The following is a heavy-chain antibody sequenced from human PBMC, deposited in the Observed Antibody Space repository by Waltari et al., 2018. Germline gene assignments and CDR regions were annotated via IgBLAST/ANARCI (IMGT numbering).Heavy chain of an antibody. CDR2: ISGSGGST. D-gene: IGHD3-9*01. CDR3: AKDRYILTGYSLFDY. J-gene: IGHJ4*02. Sequence: EVQLLESGGGLVQPGGSLRLSCAASGFTFSNYAMSWVRQAPGKGLEWVSAISGSGGSTYYADSVKGRFTISRDNSKNTLYLQMNSLRAEDTAVYYCAKDRYILTGYSLFDYWGQGTLVTVSS. CDR1: GFTFSNYA. V-gene: IGHV3-23*01.